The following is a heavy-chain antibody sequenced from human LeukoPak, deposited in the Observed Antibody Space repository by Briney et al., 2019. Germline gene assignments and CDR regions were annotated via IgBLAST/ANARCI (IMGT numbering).Heavy chain of an antibody. CDR3: ARAGDNYDFTYYFDY. V-gene: IGHV4-59*01. Sequence: SETLSLTCTVSGGSISSYYWSWIRQPPGKGLEWIGYIYYGGSTNYNPSLKSRVTISVDTSKNQFSLKLSSATAADTAVYYCARAGDNYDFTYYFDYWGQGTLVTVSS. D-gene: IGHD3-3*01. CDR1: GGSISSYY. CDR2: IYYGGST. J-gene: IGHJ4*02.